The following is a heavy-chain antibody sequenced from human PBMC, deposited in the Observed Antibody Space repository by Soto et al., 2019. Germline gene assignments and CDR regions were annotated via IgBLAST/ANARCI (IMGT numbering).Heavy chain of an antibody. D-gene: IGHD3-16*01. CDR1: GFTFSDYY. J-gene: IGHJ4*02. Sequence: GGSLRLSCAASGFTFSDYYMSWIRQAPGKGLEWVSYISSSGSTIYYADSVKGRFTISRDNAKNSLYLQMNSLRAEDTAVYYCAREREYYDYIWGSYGYYFDYWGQGTLVTVSS. CDR2: ISSSGSTI. CDR3: AREREYYDYIWGSYGYYFDY. V-gene: IGHV3-11*01.